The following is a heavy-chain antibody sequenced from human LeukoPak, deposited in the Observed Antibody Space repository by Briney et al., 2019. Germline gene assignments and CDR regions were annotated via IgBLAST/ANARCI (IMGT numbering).Heavy chain of an antibody. V-gene: IGHV3-74*01. CDR1: GFTFSKYW. CDR2: INSDGSST. D-gene: IGHD3-10*01. J-gene: IGHJ4*02. Sequence: GGSLRLSCAASGFTFSKYWMHWVRQGPGKGLVWVSRINSDGSSTSYADSVKGRFTISGDNAKNTLYLQMNSLRAEDTAVYYCARDYYTSGSPNDYWGQGTLVTVSS. CDR3: ARDYYTSGSPNDY.